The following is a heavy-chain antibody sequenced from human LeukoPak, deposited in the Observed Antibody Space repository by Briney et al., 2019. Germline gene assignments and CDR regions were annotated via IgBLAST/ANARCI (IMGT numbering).Heavy chain of an antibody. Sequence: PGGSLRLSCAASGSTFSNYNMNWVRQAPGKGPEWVSSISSSGTYIYYTDSVKGRFTISGDNAKNSLYLQMNSLSAEDTAMYYCARGGSGSYFLDYWGQGTLVTVSS. D-gene: IGHD1-26*01. J-gene: IGHJ4*02. CDR2: ISSSGTYI. CDR1: GSTFSNYN. V-gene: IGHV3-21*01. CDR3: ARGGSGSYFLDY.